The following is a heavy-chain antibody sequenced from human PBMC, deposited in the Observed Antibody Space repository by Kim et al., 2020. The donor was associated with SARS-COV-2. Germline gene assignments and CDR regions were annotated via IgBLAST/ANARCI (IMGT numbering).Heavy chain of an antibody. V-gene: IGHV3-33*01. J-gene: IGHJ1*01. CDR1: GFTFSSYG. CDR2: IWYDGSNK. Sequence: GGSLRLSCAASGFTFSSYGMHWVRQAPGKGLEWVAVIWYDGSNKYYADSVKGRCTNSRDNSKNTLYLQRNSLRAEDTAVYYCARDILYDSSGYYYVYSPEYFQHWGQGTLVTVSS. D-gene: IGHD3-22*01. CDR3: ARDILYDSSGYYYVYSPEYFQH.